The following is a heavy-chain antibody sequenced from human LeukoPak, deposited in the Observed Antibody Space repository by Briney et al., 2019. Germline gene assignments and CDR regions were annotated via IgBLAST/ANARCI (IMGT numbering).Heavy chain of an antibody. CDR3: ARDQDSSGYYSSFDY. J-gene: IGHJ4*02. D-gene: IGHD3-22*01. V-gene: IGHV1-18*01. CDR2: ISAYNGNT. Sequence: ASVKVSCKASGYTFTSYGISWVRQAPGQGLEWMGWISAYNGNTNYAQKLQGRVTMTTDTSTSTAYMELRSLRSDDTAVYCCARDQDSSGYYSSFDYWGQGTLVTVSS. CDR1: GYTFTSYG.